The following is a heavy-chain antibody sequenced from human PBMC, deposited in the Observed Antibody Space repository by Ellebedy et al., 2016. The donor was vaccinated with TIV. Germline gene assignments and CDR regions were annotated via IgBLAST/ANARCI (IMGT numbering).Heavy chain of an antibody. Sequence: GESLKISCAASGFIFSSYSMHRVRPAPGKWLEWVAVLSYDGSYKYYADSVKGRFTISRDNSKKTLYLQMNSLRAEDTAVYYCARGASRWLQLRYYFDYWGQGTRVTVSS. CDR2: LSYDGSYK. CDR3: ARGASRWLQLRYYFDY. CDR1: GFIFSSYS. J-gene: IGHJ4*02. D-gene: IGHD5-24*01. V-gene: IGHV3-30*04.